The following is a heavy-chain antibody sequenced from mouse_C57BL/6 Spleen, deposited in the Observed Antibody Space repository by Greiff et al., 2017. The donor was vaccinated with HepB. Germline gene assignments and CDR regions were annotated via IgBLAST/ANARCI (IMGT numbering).Heavy chain of an antibody. Sequence: EVMLVESGGGLVKPGGSLKLSCAASGFTFSSYAMSWVRQTPEKRLEWVATISDGGSYTYYPDNVKGRFTISRDNAKNNLYLQMSHLKSEDTAMYYCARETTVVAHYYAMDYWGQGTSVTVSS. J-gene: IGHJ4*01. CDR2: ISDGGSYT. CDR3: ARETTVVAHYYAMDY. CDR1: GFTFSSYA. D-gene: IGHD1-1*01. V-gene: IGHV5-4*01.